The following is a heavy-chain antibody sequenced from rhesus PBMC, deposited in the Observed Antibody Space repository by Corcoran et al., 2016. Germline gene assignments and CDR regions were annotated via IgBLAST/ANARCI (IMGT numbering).Heavy chain of an antibody. Sequence: QVQLVQSGAEVKKPGTSVKLSCKASGYTFTSYYITWVRQAPVQVLEWMGWINPSKGNTGYAQKFKDRVTMTRDTSTSTAYMELNSLRSEDTAVYYCARRVGSYFDYWGQGVLVTVSS. CDR3: ARRVGSYFDY. CDR1: GYTFTSYY. J-gene: IGHJ4*01. V-gene: IGHV1-200*01. D-gene: IGHD2-21*01. CDR2: INPSKGNT.